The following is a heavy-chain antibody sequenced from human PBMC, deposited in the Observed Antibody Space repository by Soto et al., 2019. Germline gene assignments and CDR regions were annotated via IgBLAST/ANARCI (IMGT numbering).Heavy chain of an antibody. CDR1: GGSISSYY. V-gene: IGHV4-59*12. CDR3: ARDYYGMDV. J-gene: IGHJ6*02. CDR2: TYQSGSA. Sequence: SETLSLTCTVSGGSISSYYWTWIRQSPGKGLEWIGYTYQSGSAYYNPSLKSRVTISVDRSKNQFSLNLTSVTAADTAVYYCARDYYGMDVWGQGAKVTVSS.